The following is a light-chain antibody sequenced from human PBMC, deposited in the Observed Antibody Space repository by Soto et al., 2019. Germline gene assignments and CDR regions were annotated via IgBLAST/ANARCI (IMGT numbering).Light chain of an antibody. J-gene: IGLJ1*01. CDR2: EVS. V-gene: IGLV2-23*02. CDR3: CADAGRSTYV. Sequence: LTQPASVSGSPGQSITISCTRTSSDVGSYNFVSWYQQHPGKVPKVMIYEVSKRPSGVSDRFSGSKSGNTASLTISGLQAEDEADYYCCADAGRSTYVFGTGTKVTVL. CDR1: SSDVGSYNF.